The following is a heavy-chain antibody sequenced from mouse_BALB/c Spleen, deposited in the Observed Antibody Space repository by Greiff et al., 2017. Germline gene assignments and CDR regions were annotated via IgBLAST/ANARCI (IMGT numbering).Heavy chain of an antibody. V-gene: IGHV3-2*02. CDR3: ARKSGLRYYYYAMDY. CDR1: GYSITSDYA. Sequence: VQLQQSGPGLVKPSQSLSLTCTVTGYSITSDYAWNWIRQFPGNKLEWMGYISYSGSTSYNPSLKSRISITRDTSKNQFFLQLNSVTTEDTATYYCARKSGLRYYYYAMDYWGQGTSVTVSS. D-gene: IGHD1-1*01. CDR2: ISYSGST. J-gene: IGHJ4*01.